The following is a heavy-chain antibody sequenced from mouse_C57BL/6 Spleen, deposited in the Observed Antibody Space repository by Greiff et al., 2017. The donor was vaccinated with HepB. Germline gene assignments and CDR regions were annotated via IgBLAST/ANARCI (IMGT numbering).Heavy chain of an antibody. CDR2: IYPRSGNT. Sequence: QVQLKESGAELARPGASVKLSCKASGYTFTSYGISWVKQRTGQGLEWIGEIYPRSGNTYYNEKFKGKATLTADKSSSTAYMELRSLTSEDSAVYFCARYYYGSSPYYYAMDYWGQGTSVTVSS. D-gene: IGHD1-1*01. CDR3: ARYYYGSSPYYYAMDY. J-gene: IGHJ4*01. CDR1: GYTFTSYG. V-gene: IGHV1-81*01.